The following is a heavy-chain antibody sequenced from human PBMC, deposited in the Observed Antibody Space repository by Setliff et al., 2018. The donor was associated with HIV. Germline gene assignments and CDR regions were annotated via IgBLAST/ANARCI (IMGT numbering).Heavy chain of an antibody. CDR2: IYDSGDRT. D-gene: IGHD2-15*01. V-gene: IGHV3-11*01. CDR1: GFTFSDYP. CDR3: ARVMEDCINGNCYVFDY. Sequence: PGGSLRLSCAASGFTFSDYPMSWVRQAPGKGLEWVSGIYDSGDRTYYADSVKGRFTISRDNAKNSLYLQMNSLRAEDTAVYYCARVMEDCINGNCYVFDYWGQGTLVTVSS. J-gene: IGHJ4*02.